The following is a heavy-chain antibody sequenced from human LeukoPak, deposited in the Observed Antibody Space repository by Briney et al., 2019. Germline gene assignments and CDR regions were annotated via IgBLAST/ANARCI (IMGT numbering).Heavy chain of an antibody. D-gene: IGHD1-26*01. Sequence: GGPLRLSCAASGFTFSAYGMHWARQAPGKGLEWVAFIRYDGSNKYYADSVKGRFTISRDNSKNTLYLQMNSLRAEDTAVYYCATDIIVGATKGTDYWGQGTLVTVSS. CDR3: ATDIIVGATKGTDY. J-gene: IGHJ4*02. V-gene: IGHV3-30*02. CDR1: GFTFSAYG. CDR2: IRYDGSNK.